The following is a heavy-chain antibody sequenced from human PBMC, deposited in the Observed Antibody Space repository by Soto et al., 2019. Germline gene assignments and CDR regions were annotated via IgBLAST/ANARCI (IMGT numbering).Heavy chain of an antibody. Sequence: ASVKVACKASGYTFTGYYMHWVRQAPGQGLEWMGWINPNSGGTNYAQKFQGWVTMTRDTSISTAYMELSRLRSDDTAVYYCARDLAAAGFDYWGQGTLVTVSS. CDR3: ARDLAAAGFDY. CDR2: INPNSGGT. J-gene: IGHJ4*02. V-gene: IGHV1-2*04. CDR1: GYTFTGYY. D-gene: IGHD6-13*01.